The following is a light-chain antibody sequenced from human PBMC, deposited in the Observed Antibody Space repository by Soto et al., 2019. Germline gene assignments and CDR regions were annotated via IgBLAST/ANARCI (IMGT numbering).Light chain of an antibody. V-gene: IGLV2-14*01. CDR2: DVS. CDR1: SSDVGGYEF. CDR3: SSYTSGSHYV. Sequence: QSVLTQPASVSGSPGQSITISCTGTSSDVGGYEFVSWYQQQPGKAPKFIIYDVSIRPSGVSNRFSGSKSGNTASLTISGLAAEDKADYSCSSYTSGSHYVFGSGTKVTVL. J-gene: IGLJ1*01.